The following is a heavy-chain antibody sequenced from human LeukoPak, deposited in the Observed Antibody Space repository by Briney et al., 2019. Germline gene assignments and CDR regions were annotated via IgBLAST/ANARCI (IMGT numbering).Heavy chain of an antibody. Sequence: SETLSLTCAVYGGSFSGYYWSWIRQPPGKGLEWIGEINHSGGTNYSPSLKSRVTISVDTSKNQFSLKLSSVTAADTAVYYCARAPRGNWFDPWGQGTLVTVSS. CDR1: GGSFSGYY. CDR2: INHSGGT. J-gene: IGHJ5*02. V-gene: IGHV4-34*01. CDR3: ARAPRGNWFDP.